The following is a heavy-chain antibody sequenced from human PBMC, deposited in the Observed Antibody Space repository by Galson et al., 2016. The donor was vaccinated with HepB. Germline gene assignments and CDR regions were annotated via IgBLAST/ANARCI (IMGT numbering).Heavy chain of an antibody. CDR2: IYHGVTT. V-gene: IGHV4-61*01. CDR1: GDSIVSRARTYY. D-gene: IGHD1-14*01. CDR3: ARDFATGWYDS. J-gene: IGHJ5*01. Sequence: SETLSLTCAVSGDSIVSRARTYYWTWIRQPPGKGLAWMGYIYHGVTTNYNPSLKSRLTMSADTSKNQFSLKLTSVTAADTAVYFCARDFATGWYDSWGQGTLVTVSS.